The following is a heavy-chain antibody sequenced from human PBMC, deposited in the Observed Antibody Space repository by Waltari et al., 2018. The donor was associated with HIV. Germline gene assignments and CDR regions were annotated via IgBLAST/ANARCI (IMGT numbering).Heavy chain of an antibody. CDR3: ARLGYVWGSYRSPRAFDI. J-gene: IGHJ3*02. V-gene: IGHV3-74*01. D-gene: IGHD3-16*02. Sequence: EVQLVESGGGLVQPGGSLRLSCAASGFTFSSYWMHWVRQAPGKGLVWVSRINRDGSSTSYAESVKGRFTITRDNAKNTLYLQMNSLRAEDTAVYYCARLGYVWGSYRSPRAFDIWGQGTMVTVSS. CDR1: GFTFSSYW. CDR2: INRDGSST.